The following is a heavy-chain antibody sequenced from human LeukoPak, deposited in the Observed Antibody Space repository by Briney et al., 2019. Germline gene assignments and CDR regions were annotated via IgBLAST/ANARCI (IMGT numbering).Heavy chain of an antibody. CDR3: ARDALYYYDSSGYPQKFYYYMDV. CDR2: ISYDGSNK. V-gene: IGHV3-30*04. D-gene: IGHD3-22*01. CDR1: GFTFSSYA. Sequence: GGSLRLSCAASGFTFSSYAMHWVRQAPGKGLEWVAVISYDGSNKYYADSVKGRFTISRDNSKNTLYLQMNSLRAEDTAVYYCARDALYYYDSSGYPQKFYYYMDVWGKGTTVTVSS. J-gene: IGHJ6*03.